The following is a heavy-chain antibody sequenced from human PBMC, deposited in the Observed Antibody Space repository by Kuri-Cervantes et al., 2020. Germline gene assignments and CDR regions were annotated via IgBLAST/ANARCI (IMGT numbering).Heavy chain of an antibody. D-gene: IGHD6-19*01. CDR3: STDPGCNSGWFGYYYYDYMDV. V-gene: IGHV3-23*01. Sequence: ETLSLTCAASGFTFSSYAMSWVRKAPGKGLEWVSAISGSGGSTYYADSVKGRFTISRDNSKNTLYLQMNSLRAEDTASYYGSTDPGCNSGWFGYYYYDYMDVWGQGTTVTVSS. CDR1: GFTFSSYA. J-gene: IGHJ6*03. CDR2: ISGSGGST.